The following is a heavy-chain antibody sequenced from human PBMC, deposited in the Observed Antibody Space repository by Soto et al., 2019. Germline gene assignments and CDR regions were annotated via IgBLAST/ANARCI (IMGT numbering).Heavy chain of an antibody. CDR2: INAGNGNT. Sequence: ASVKVSCKASGYTSTSYAMHWVRQAPGQRLEWMGWINAGNGNTKYSQKFQGRVTITRDTSASTAYMELSSLRSEDTAVYYCARDLGATCFDYWGQGTLVTVSS. J-gene: IGHJ4*02. CDR3: ARDLGATCFDY. D-gene: IGHD1-26*01. V-gene: IGHV1-3*01. CDR1: GYTSTSYA.